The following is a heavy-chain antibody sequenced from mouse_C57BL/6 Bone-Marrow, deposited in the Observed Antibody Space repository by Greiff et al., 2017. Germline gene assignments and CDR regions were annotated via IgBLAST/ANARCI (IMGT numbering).Heavy chain of an antibody. Sequence: QVQLKQPGAELVRPGTSVKLSCKASGYTFTSYWMHWVKQRPGQGLEWIGVIDPSDSYTNYNQKFKGKATLTVDTSSSTAYMQLSSLTSEDSAVYYCAAQATFAYWGQGTLVTVSA. CDR2: IDPSDSYT. J-gene: IGHJ3*01. D-gene: IGHD3-2*02. V-gene: IGHV1-59*01. CDR1: GYTFTSYW. CDR3: AAQATFAY.